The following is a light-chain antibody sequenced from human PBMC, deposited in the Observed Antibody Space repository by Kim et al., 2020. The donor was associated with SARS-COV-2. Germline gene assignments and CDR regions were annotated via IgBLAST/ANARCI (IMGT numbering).Light chain of an antibody. CDR1: QSVSSSY. V-gene: IGKV3-20*01. Sequence: EIVLTQSPGTLSLSPGERATLSCRASQSVSSSYLAWYQQKPGKAPRLLIYGASSRANGFPDRFSGSGSGTDFTLTISRLEPEDFAVYYCQQYGTSPRHTFGQGTKLEI. J-gene: IGKJ2*01. CDR3: QQYGTSPRHT. CDR2: GAS.